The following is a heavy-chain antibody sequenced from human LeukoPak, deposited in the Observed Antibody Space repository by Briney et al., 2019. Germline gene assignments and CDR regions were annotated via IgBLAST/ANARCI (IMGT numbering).Heavy chain of an antibody. Sequence: PETLSLTCTVSGGSISSYYWSWIRQPTGKGLEWIGYIYYSGSTNYNPSLKSRVTISVDTSKNQFSLKLSSVTAADTAVYYCARHPYGDYAFDIWGQGTMVTVSS. V-gene: IGHV4-59*08. J-gene: IGHJ3*02. CDR1: GGSISSYY. CDR2: IYYSGST. D-gene: IGHD4-17*01. CDR3: ARHPYGDYAFDI.